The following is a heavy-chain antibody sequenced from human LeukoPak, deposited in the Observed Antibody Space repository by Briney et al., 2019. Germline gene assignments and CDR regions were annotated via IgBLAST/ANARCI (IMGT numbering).Heavy chain of an antibody. V-gene: IGHV3-74*01. CDR3: AKEALSYGDPDFYGMDV. D-gene: IGHD4-17*01. CDR2: INTDGSGT. J-gene: IGHJ6*02. Sequence: GGSLRLSCAASGFIFNYYWFHWVRQVPGKGLVWVSRINTDGSGTNYADSVKGRFTISRDNSKDTLYLQMSSLRTEDTAVYFCAKEALSYGDPDFYGMDVWGQGTLVTVSS. CDR1: GFIFNYYW.